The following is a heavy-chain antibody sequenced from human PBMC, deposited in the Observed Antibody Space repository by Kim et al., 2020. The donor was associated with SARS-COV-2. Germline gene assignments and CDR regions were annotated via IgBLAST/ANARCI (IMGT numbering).Heavy chain of an antibody. Sequence: TTDYAAPVKDRFIISRDDSKSILYLQLNSLKTEETAVYYCTRFTSDDFNYWGQGTLVTVSS. CDR3: TRFTSDDFNY. J-gene: IGHJ4*02. CDR2: TT. V-gene: IGHV3-15*01.